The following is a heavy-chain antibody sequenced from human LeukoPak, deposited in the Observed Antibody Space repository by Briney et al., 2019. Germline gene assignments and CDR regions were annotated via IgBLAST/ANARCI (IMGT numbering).Heavy chain of an antibody. V-gene: IGHV3-7*01. J-gene: IGHJ2*01. CDR3: AREGQWLVRYFDL. CDR1: GFTFSNHW. D-gene: IGHD6-19*01. Sequence: GVSLTLSCAASGFTFSNHWMSWVRQAPRKGLEWVANIKQDGSEKNYVDSVKGRFTISRDNAKNSLFLQMNSLRVEDTAVYYCAREGQWLVRYFDLWGRGTLVTVSS. CDR2: IKQDGSEK.